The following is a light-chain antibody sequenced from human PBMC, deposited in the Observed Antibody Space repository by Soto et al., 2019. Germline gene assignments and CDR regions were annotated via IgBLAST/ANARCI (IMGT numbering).Light chain of an antibody. CDR1: QSVSSSY. CDR2: GAS. CDR3: QQYASSPKIT. V-gene: IGKV3-20*01. Sequence: EIVLTQSPGTLSLSPGERATLSCRASQSVSSSYLAWYQQKLGQAPRLLIYGASIRAAGIPARFSGSGSGTDFTLTISRLEPEDFAVYYCQQYASSPKITFGGGTQVEIK. J-gene: IGKJ4*01.